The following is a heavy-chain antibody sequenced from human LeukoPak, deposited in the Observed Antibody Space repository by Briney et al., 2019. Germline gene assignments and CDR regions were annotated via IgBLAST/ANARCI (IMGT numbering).Heavy chain of an antibody. Sequence: GGSLRLSCAASGFTFNTYGMHWVRQAPGKGLEWVAVIWYDGSTEYYADSVKGRFTISRDNSKNTLYMQMNSLRAEDTAVYYCGRDGSGSYYRPLSYYFDCWGQGTLVTVSS. CDR3: GRDGSGSYYRPLSYYFDC. D-gene: IGHD3-10*01. J-gene: IGHJ4*02. CDR2: IWYDGSTE. CDR1: GFTFNTYG. V-gene: IGHV3-33*01.